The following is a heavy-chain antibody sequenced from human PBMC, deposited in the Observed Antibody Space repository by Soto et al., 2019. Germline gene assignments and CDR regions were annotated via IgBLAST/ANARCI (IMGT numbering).Heavy chain of an antibody. CDR3: SRDVDFGEEDV. D-gene: IGHD4-17*01. CDR1: GGSVSGGSYY. CDR2: IYFSGRT. J-gene: IGHJ6*02. Sequence: QVQLQESGPGLVKPSETLSLTCTVSGGSVSGGSYYWNWIRQPPGKGLEWIGYIYFSGRTNYNPSLKSRVTISIDTSKNQFSLKLTSATAADTAVYYCSRDVDFGEEDVWDQGTTVTVSS. V-gene: IGHV4-61*01.